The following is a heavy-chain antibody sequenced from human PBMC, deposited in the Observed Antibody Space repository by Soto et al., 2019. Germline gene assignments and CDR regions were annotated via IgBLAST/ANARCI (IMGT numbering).Heavy chain of an antibody. CDR1: GGSISSGGYS. CDR2: IYHSGST. CDR3: ARGRSSSSREVYFDY. V-gene: IGHV4-30-2*01. J-gene: IGHJ4*02. D-gene: IGHD6-6*01. Sequence: SETLSLTCTVSGGSISSGGYSWSWILQPPGKGLECIGYIYHSGSTYYNPSLKSRVTISVDRSKNQFSLKLSSVTAADTAVYYCARGRSSSSREVYFDYWGQGTLVTVSS.